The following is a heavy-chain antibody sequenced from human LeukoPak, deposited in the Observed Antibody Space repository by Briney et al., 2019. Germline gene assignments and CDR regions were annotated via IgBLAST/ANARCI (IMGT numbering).Heavy chain of an antibody. D-gene: IGHD3-22*01. CDR3: ASSMYYYDSSGYYFDY. J-gene: IGHJ4*02. Sequence: GGSLRLSCAASGFTFGSYNMNWVRQAPGKGLEWVSSISSSSYIYYADSVKGRFTISRDNAKNSLYLQVNSLRAEDTAVYYCASSMYYYDSSGYYFDYWGQGTLVTVSS. CDR1: GFTFGSYN. CDR2: ISSSSYI. V-gene: IGHV3-21*01.